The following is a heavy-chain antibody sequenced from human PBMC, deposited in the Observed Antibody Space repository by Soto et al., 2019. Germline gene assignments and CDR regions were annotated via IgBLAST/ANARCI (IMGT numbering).Heavy chain of an antibody. CDR2: IYPGDSDT. D-gene: IGHD3-3*01. Sequence: GETLKISCKGSGYSFTSYWIGWVRQMPGKGLEWMGIIYPGDSDTRYSPSFQGQVTISADKSISTAYLQWSSLKASDTAMYYCAKINNSIFRVVWGYYFDYWGQGTLVTVSS. V-gene: IGHV5-51*01. J-gene: IGHJ4*02. CDR1: GYSFTSYW. CDR3: AKINNSIFRVVWGYYFDY.